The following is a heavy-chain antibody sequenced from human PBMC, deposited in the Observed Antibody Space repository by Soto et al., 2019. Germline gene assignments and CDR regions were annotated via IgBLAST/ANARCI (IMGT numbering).Heavy chain of an antibody. CDR1: RYTLTSYG. CDR2: ISAYNGNT. D-gene: IGHD2-2*01. V-gene: IGHV1-18*04. J-gene: IGHJ4*02. Sequence: SCRASRYTLTSYGISWLRQAPGQGLEWMGWISAYNGNTNYAQKLQGRVTMTTDTSTSTAYMELRSLRSDDTAVYYCARELSTLADYWGQGTLVPSPQ. CDR3: ARELSTLADY.